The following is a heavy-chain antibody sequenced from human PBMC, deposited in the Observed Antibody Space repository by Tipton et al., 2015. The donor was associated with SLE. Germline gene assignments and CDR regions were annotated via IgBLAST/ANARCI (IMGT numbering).Heavy chain of an antibody. Sequence: TLSLTCTVSGGSISSYYWSWIRQPPGKGLEWIGSIYYSGSTYYNPSLKSRVTISVDTSKNQFSLKLSSVTAADTAVYYCATGGREYYFDYWGQGTLVTVPS. CDR3: ATGGREYYFDY. CDR1: GGSISSYY. J-gene: IGHJ4*02. D-gene: IGHD3-10*01. V-gene: IGHV4-59*04. CDR2: IYYSGST.